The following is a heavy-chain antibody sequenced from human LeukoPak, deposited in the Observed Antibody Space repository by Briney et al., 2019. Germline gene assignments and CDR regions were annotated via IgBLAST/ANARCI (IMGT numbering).Heavy chain of an antibody. CDR3: AKGGSTNSYYGDV. Sequence: PSETLSLTCSVSGGSMTNLYWTWIRQPPGKGLEWIGDIYDSGSTRYNTSLESRVTISVDTSKNQFSLKLSSLTAADTAVYYCAKGGSTNSYYGDVWGQGTTVTVSS. CDR1: GGSMTNLY. J-gene: IGHJ6*02. CDR2: IYDSGST. V-gene: IGHV4-59*01. D-gene: IGHD2-8*01.